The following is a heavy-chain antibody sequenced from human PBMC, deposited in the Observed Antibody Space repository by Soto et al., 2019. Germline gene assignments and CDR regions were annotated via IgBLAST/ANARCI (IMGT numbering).Heavy chain of an antibody. Sequence: GGSLRLSCAASGFTFSSYAMSWVRQAPGKGLEWVSAISGSGGSTYYADSVKGRFTISRDNSKNTLYLQMNSLRAEDTAVYYCAKEGGSYAYYYYGMDVWGQGTTGTVSS. CDR2: ISGSGGST. CDR3: AKEGGSYAYYYYGMDV. V-gene: IGHV3-23*01. CDR1: GFTFSSYA. D-gene: IGHD3-16*01. J-gene: IGHJ6*02.